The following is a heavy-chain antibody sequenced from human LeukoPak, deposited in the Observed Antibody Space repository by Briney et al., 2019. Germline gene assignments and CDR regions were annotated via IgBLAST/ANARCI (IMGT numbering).Heavy chain of an antibody. D-gene: IGHD2-2*01. CDR1: VYTFTCYY. V-gene: IGHV1-2*02. CDR2: INPNSGGT. J-gene: IGHJ5*02. Sequence: ASVTVSFKSSVYTFTCYYMHWVRQAPGQGLEWMGLINPNSGGTNYAQKFQGRVTMTRDTSISTAYMELSRLRSDDTAVYYCARGSRYCSSTSCYRRWFDPWGQGTLVTVSS. CDR3: ARGSRYCSSTSCYRRWFDP.